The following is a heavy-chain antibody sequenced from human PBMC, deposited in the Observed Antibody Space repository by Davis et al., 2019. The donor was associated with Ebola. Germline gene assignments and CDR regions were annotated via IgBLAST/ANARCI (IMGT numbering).Heavy chain of an antibody. J-gene: IGHJ3*01. CDR3: AKDTSNIWFDV. V-gene: IGHV3-21*04. D-gene: IGHD1-26*01. CDR2: ISSSSNYI. Sequence: PGGSLRLSCAASGFTFSSYSMNWVRQAPGKGLEWVSFISSSSNYIYYADSVKGRFTISRDNSRNTLYLQMNGLRVEDTAIYYCAKDTSNIWFDVWGQGTMVTVSS. CDR1: GFTFSSYS.